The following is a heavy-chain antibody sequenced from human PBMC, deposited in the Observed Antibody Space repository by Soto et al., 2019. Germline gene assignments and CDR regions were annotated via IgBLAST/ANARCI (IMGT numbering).Heavy chain of an antibody. CDR2: ISYDGSNK. Sequence: GGSLRLSCAASGFTFSSYVMHWVRQAPGKGLEWVAVISYDGSNKYYADSVKGRFTISRDNSKNTLYLQMNSLRAEDTAVYYCATMRRVIPNFDYWGQGTLVTVSS. CDR3: ATMRRVIPNFDY. D-gene: IGHD3-16*02. V-gene: IGHV3-30*03. J-gene: IGHJ4*02. CDR1: GFTFSSYV.